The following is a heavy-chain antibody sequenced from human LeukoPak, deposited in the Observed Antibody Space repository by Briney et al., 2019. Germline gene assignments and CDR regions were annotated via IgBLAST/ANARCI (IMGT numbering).Heavy chain of an antibody. V-gene: IGHV4-39*07. CDR3: ARGSVVRGVITAPFDY. J-gene: IGHJ4*02. CDR2: IYYSGST. Sequence: SETLSLTCTVSGGSISSSSYYWGWIRQPPGKGLEWIGSIYYSGSTYYNPSLKSRVTISVDTSKNQFSLKLSSVTAADTAVYYCARGSVVRGVITAPFDYWGQGTLVTVSS. D-gene: IGHD3-10*01. CDR1: GGSISSSSYY.